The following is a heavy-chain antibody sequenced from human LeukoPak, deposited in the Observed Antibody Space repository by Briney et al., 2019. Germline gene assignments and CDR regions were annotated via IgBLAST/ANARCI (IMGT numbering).Heavy chain of an antibody. Sequence: SGGSLRLSCAASGFTFSSYWMHWVRQAPGKGLVWVSRINSDGSSTRYADSVKGRITISRDNGKNTLYLQINSLRAEDTALYYCARDIGWGGATTLWGQGTMVTVFS. J-gene: IGHJ3*01. CDR2: INSDGSST. CDR1: GFTFSSYW. V-gene: IGHV3-74*01. D-gene: IGHD1-26*01. CDR3: ARDIGWGGATTL.